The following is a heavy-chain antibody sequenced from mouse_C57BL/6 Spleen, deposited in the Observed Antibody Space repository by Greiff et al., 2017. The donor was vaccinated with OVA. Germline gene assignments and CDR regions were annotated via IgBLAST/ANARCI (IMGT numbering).Heavy chain of an antibody. V-gene: IGHV3-6*01. CDR1: GYSITSGYY. CDR3: AREGWLLRGGFLAY. D-gene: IGHD2-3*01. J-gene: IGHJ3*01. Sequence: EESGPGLVKPSQSLSLTCSVTGYSITSGYYWNWIRQFPGNKLEWMGYISYDGSNNYNPSLKNRISITRDTSKNQFFLKLNSVTTEDTATYYCAREGWLLRGGFLAYWGQGTLVTVSA. CDR2: ISYDGSN.